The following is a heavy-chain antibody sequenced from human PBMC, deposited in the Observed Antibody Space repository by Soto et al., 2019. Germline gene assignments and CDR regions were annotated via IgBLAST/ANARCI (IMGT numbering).Heavy chain of an antibody. CDR2: INPSGGST. CDR1: GYTFTSYY. Sequence: ASVKVSCKASGYTFTSYYMHWVRQAPGQGLEWMGIINPSGGSTSYAQKFQGRVTMTRDTSTSTVYMELSSLRSEDTAVYCCARDDSWELLTYYYYGMDVWGQGTTVTVSS. D-gene: IGHD1-26*01. CDR3: ARDDSWELLTYYYYGMDV. V-gene: IGHV1-46*01. J-gene: IGHJ6*02.